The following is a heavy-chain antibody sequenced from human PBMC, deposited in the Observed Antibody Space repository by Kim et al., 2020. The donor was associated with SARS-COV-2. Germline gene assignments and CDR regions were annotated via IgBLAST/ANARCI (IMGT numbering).Heavy chain of an antibody. J-gene: IGHJ6*02. Sequence: GGSLRLSCAASGFTFSSYAMSWVRQAPGKGLEWVSAISGSGGSTYYADSVKGRFTTSRDNSKNTLYLQMNSLRAEDTAVYYCAKAYYYYGSGNYGMDVWGQGTTVTVSS. V-gene: IGHV3-23*01. D-gene: IGHD3-10*01. CDR1: GFTFSSYA. CDR3: AKAYYYYGSGNYGMDV. CDR2: ISGSGGST.